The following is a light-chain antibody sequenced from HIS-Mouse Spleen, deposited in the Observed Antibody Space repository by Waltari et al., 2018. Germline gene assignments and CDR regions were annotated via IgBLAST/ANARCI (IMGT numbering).Light chain of an antibody. J-gene: IGLJ2*01. Sequence: SYELTQPPSVSVSPGQTASITCSGDKLGAKYACWYQQKPGQSPVLVIYQDSKRPSGSPERFSGSNTGNTASLTISGTQAMDEADDYWQAWDSSTVFGGGTKLTVL. CDR3: QAWDSSTV. CDR2: QDS. CDR1: KLGAKY. V-gene: IGLV3-1*01.